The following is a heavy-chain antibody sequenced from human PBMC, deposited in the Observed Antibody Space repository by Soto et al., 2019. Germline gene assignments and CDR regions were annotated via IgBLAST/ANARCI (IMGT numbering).Heavy chain of an antibody. D-gene: IGHD2-2*02. CDR1: GFTFSSYS. V-gene: IGHV3-21*01. CDR3: ARETNPYTDSYHAFDI. Sequence: EVQLVESGGGLVKPGGSLRLSCAASGFTFSSYSMNWVRQTPGKGLEWVSSVSSTGSFIYYADPVKGRFTISRDNAQSSLSLQMSSLRVEDTAVYYCARETNPYTDSYHAFDIWGPGTMVTVSS. CDR2: VSSTGSFI. J-gene: IGHJ3*02.